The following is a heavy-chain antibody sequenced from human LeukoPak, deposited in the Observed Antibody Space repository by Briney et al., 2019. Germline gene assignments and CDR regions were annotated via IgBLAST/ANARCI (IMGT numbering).Heavy chain of an antibody. J-gene: IGHJ4*02. Sequence: GGSLRLSCAASGFTVSSYAMHWVRQPIGKGLEWVSALGIAGDTFYPGSVKGRFTISRENARNSLYLQMNSLRAEDTAMYYCARQMQSHGNFDSWGQGTLVTVSP. V-gene: IGHV3-13*01. CDR1: GFTVSSYA. CDR3: ARQMQSHGNFDS. D-gene: IGHD1-26*01. CDR2: LGIAGDT.